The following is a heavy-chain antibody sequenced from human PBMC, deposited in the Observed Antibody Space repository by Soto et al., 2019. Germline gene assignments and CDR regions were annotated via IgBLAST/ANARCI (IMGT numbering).Heavy chain of an antibody. CDR3: AREVVLTKWHFDN. CDR2: IYSGGGT. Sequence: PGGSLRLSCAVSGFSVSNNYMTWFRQAPGKGLEWVSVIYSGGGTYYADSVKGRFTISRDNSKNTLYLQMNSLRHEDTAMYYCAREVVLTKWHFDNWGQGIRVTVSS. J-gene: IGHJ4*02. D-gene: IGHD5-12*01. CDR1: GFSVSNNY. V-gene: IGHV3-53*05.